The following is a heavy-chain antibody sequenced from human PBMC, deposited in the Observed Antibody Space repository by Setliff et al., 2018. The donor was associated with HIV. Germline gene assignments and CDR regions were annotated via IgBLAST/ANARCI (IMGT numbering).Heavy chain of an antibody. Sequence: SVKVSCKASGYTFTGYYMHWVRQAPGQGLEWMGRIIPILGIANYAQKFQGRVTITADKSTSTAYMELSSLRSEDTAVYYCARGGRPDNFWSGHYYYYYYMDVWGKGTTVTVSS. CDR2: IIPILGIA. J-gene: IGHJ6*03. CDR3: ARGGRPDNFWSGHYYYYYYMDV. V-gene: IGHV1-69*04. D-gene: IGHD3-3*01. CDR1: GYTFTGYY.